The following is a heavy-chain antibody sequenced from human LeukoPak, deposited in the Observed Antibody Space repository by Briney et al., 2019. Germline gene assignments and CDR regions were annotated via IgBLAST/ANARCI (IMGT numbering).Heavy chain of an antibody. CDR3: ARLDSGGSCCDY. CDR1: GYSFNNYW. V-gene: IGHV5-51*01. J-gene: IGHJ4*02. Sequence: GESLKISCQGSGYSFNNYWIGWVRQQPGKGLEWMGIIYPGDSETRYSPSFQGRVTISADKSISTAYLQWSSLKASDTAMYYCARLDSGGSCCDYWGQGTLVTVSS. D-gene: IGHD2-15*01. CDR2: IYPGDSET.